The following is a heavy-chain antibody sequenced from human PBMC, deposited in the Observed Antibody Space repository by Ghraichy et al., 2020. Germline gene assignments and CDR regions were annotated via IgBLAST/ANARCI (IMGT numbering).Heavy chain of an antibody. CDR2: IIPIFGTA. V-gene: IGHV1-69*13. D-gene: IGHD3-10*01. J-gene: IGHJ5*02. CDR1: GGTFSSYA. CDR3: ARESTMVRGVKWVS. Sequence: SVKVSCKASGGTFSSYAISWVRQAPGQGLEWMGGIIPIFGTANYAQKFRGRVTITADESTSTAYMELSSLRSEDTAVYYCARESTMVRGVKWVSWGQGTLVTVSS.